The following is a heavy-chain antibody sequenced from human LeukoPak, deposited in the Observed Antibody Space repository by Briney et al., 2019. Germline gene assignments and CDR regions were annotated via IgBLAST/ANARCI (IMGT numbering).Heavy chain of an antibody. Sequence: GGSLRLSCAASGFTLSSYWMHWVRQAPGKGLEWVSGINWNGGSTGYADSVKGRFTISRDNAKNSLYLQMSSLRAEDTAVYYCARPVGNGYFDYWGQGTLVTVSS. CDR3: ARPVGNGYFDY. CDR2: INWNGGST. CDR1: GFTLSSYW. J-gene: IGHJ4*02. D-gene: IGHD2-8*01. V-gene: IGHV3-20*04.